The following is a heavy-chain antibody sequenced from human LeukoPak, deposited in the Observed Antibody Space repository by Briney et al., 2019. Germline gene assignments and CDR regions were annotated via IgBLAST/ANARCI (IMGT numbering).Heavy chain of an antibody. J-gene: IGHJ4*02. CDR1: GYTFTING. CDR3: ARGPDYYGSGSYLPLDY. V-gene: IGHV1-18*01. Sequence: ASVKVSCKASGYTFTINGISWVRQAPGPGLEWMGWITAYNGNTNYAQKLQVKVTMTTDTSTSTAYMELRSRRSDDSAVYYCARGPDYYGSGSYLPLDYWGQGTLVTVSS. D-gene: IGHD3-10*01. CDR2: ITAYNGNT.